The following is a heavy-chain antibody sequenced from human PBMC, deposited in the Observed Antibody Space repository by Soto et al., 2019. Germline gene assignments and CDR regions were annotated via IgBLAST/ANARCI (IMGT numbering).Heavy chain of an antibody. Sequence: GGSLRLSCAASGFTFSSYSMNWVRQAPEKGLEWVSSISSSSSYIYYADSVKGRFTISRDNAKNSLYLQMNSLRAEDTAVYYCQLLGYCSSTSCFFDYWGQGTLVTVSS. J-gene: IGHJ4*02. CDR1: GFTFSSYS. CDR2: ISSSSSYI. CDR3: QLLGYCSSTSCFFDY. V-gene: IGHV3-21*01. D-gene: IGHD2-2*01.